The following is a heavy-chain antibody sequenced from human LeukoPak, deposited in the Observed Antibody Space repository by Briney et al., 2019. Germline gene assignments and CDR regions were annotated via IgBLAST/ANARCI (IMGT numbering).Heavy chain of an antibody. CDR2: IKQDGSEI. CDR1: GFTFSDYW. CDR3: ARGYFDF. Sequence: GGSLRLSCAASGFTFSDYWMQWVRQAPGKGLEWVANIKQDGSEIYYADSVKGRFTISRDSAKNSLWLQMNSLRTEDTAVYYCARGYFDFWGQGTLVTVSS. J-gene: IGHJ4*02. V-gene: IGHV3-7*03.